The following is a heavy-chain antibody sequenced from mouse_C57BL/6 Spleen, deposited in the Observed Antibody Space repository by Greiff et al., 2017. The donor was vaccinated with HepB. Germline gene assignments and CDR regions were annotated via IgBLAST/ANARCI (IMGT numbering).Heavy chain of an antibody. D-gene: IGHD1-1*01. J-gene: IGHJ1*03. CDR1: GFTFTDYY. V-gene: IGHV7-3*01. CDR3: ARSHGSRPYWYFDV. Sequence: DVMLVESGGGLVQPGGSLSLSCAASGFTFTDYYMSWVRQPPGKALEWLGFIRNKANGYTTEYSASVKGRFTISRDNSQSILYLQMNALRAEDSATYYCARSHGSRPYWYFDVWGTGTTVTVSS. CDR2: IRNKANGYTT.